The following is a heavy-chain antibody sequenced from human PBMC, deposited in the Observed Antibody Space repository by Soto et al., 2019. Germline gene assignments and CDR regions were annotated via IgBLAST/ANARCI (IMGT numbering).Heavy chain of an antibody. V-gene: IGHV1-58*02. J-gene: IGHJ4*02. Sequence: QMQLVQSGPEVKKPGTSAKVSCKASGFTFTSSAMQWVRQARGQRLEWIGWIVVGSGNTNYAQKFQERVTITRDMSTSTAYMELSSLRSEDTAVYYCATGYYYDSSGHRRRMYYFDYWGQGTLVTVSS. CDR3: ATGYYYDSSGHRRRMYYFDY. CDR2: IVVGSGNT. D-gene: IGHD3-22*01. CDR1: GFTFTSSA.